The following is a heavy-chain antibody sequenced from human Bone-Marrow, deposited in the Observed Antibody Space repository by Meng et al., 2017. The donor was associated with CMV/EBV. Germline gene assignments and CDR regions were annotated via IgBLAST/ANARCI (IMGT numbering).Heavy chain of an antibody. V-gene: IGHV1-46*01. CDR3: ASSRVVVPAAISYYYYYGMDV. Sequence: ASVKVSCKASGYTFTSYYMHWVRQAPGQGLEWMGIINPSGGSTSYAQTFQGRVTMTRDTSTSTVYMELSSLRSEDTAVYYCASSRVVVPAAISYYYYYGMDVWGQGTTVTVSS. D-gene: IGHD2-2*02. CDR1: GYTFTSYY. J-gene: IGHJ6*02. CDR2: INPSGGST.